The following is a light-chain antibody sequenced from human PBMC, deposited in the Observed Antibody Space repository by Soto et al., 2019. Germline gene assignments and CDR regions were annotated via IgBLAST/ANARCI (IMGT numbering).Light chain of an antibody. CDR2: EVT. CDR1: SGDIGSYNR. Sequence: QSVLTQPASVSGSPGQSITISCTGTSGDIGSYNRVSWYQQHPGKAPKLIIYEVTDRPSGVSNRFSGSKFGNTASLTISGLQAEDEAEYYCSSYKSINTRACVFGTGTKV. CDR3: SSYKSINTRACV. V-gene: IGLV2-14*01. J-gene: IGLJ1*01.